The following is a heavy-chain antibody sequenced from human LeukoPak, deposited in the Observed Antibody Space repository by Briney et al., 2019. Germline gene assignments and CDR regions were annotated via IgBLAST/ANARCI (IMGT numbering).Heavy chain of an antibody. Sequence: GGSLRLSCAASGFTFSSYAMSWVRQAPGKGLEWVSAISGSGGSTYYADSVKGRFTISRDNSKNMLYLQMNSLRAEDTAVYYCAKAHSSGWYRYYFDYWGQGTLVTVSS. CDR2: ISGSGGST. CDR3: AKAHSSGWYRYYFDY. CDR1: GFTFSSYA. D-gene: IGHD6-19*01. V-gene: IGHV3-23*01. J-gene: IGHJ4*02.